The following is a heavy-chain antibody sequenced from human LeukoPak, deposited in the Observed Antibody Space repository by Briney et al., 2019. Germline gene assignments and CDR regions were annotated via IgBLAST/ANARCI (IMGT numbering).Heavy chain of an antibody. CDR1: GGTFSSYA. CDR3: ARDEWLAAAGNWFDP. Sequence: SVKVSCKDSGGTFSSYAISWVRQAPGQGLEWMGRITPIFGTANYAQKFQGRVTITTDESTSTAYMELSSLRSEDTAVYYCARDEWLAAAGNWFDPWGQGTLVTVSS. CDR2: ITPIFGTA. J-gene: IGHJ5*02. D-gene: IGHD6-13*01. V-gene: IGHV1-69*05.